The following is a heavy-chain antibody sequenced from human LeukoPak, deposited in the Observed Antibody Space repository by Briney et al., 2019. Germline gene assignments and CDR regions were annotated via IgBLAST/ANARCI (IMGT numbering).Heavy chain of an antibody. V-gene: IGHV4-39*07. D-gene: IGHD3-16*02. J-gene: IGHJ4*02. CDR2: IYDSGST. Sequence: SETLSLTCTVSGGSIRSSYYYWGWIRQPPGKGLEWIGSIYDSGSTYYNPSLKSRVTISVDTSKNQFSLKLSSVTAADTAVYYCARVFYDYVWGGYRYPQLDYWGQGTLVTVSS. CDR3: ARVFYDYVWGGYRYPQLDY. CDR1: GGSIRSSYYY.